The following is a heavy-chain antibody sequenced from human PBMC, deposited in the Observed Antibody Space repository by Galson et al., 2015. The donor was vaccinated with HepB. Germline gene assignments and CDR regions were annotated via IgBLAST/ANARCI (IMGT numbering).Heavy chain of an antibody. CDR2: ISGSGGST. D-gene: IGHD2-21*01. Sequence: SLRLSCAASGFTFSSYAMSWVRQAPGKGLEWVSAISGSGGSTYYADSVKGRLTISRDNSKNTLYLQMNSLRAEDTAVYYCAKGCGGDCYYYFDYWGQGTLVTVSS. CDR1: GFTFSSYA. V-gene: IGHV3-23*01. J-gene: IGHJ4*02. CDR3: AKGCGGDCYYYFDY.